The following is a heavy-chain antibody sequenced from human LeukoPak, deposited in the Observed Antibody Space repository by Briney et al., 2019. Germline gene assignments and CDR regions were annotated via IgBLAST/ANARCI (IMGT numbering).Heavy chain of an antibody. D-gene: IGHD5-12*01. CDR1: GYTFISYG. CDR3: ARLDIGDSGNPNWFDP. Sequence: ASVKVSCKASGYTFISYGISWVRQATGQGLEWMGWMNPNSGNTGYAQKFQGRVTMTRNTSISTAYMELSSLRSEDTAVFYCARLDIGDSGNPNWFDPWGQGTLVTVSS. CDR2: MNPNSGNT. V-gene: IGHV1-8*02. J-gene: IGHJ5*02.